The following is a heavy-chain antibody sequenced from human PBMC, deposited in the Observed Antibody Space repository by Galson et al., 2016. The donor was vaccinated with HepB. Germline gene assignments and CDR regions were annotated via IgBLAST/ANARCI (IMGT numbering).Heavy chain of an antibody. V-gene: IGHV3-23*01. CDR3: AKGYYYDSSCYFPFDY. CDR2: ISRSGGST. Sequence: SLRLSCAASGFTFSSYAMSWVRQAPGKGLEWVSAISRSGGSTYYADSAKGRFTISRDNSKNTLYLQMNSLRAEDTAVYYCAKGYYYDSSCYFPFDYWGQGTLVTVSS. J-gene: IGHJ4*02. CDR1: GFTFSSYA. D-gene: IGHD3-22*01.